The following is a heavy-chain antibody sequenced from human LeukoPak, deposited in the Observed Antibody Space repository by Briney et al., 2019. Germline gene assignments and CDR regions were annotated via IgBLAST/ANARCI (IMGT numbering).Heavy chain of an antibody. D-gene: IGHD3-10*01. J-gene: IGHJ5*02. CDR1: GGSFSGYY. Sequence: PSETLSLTCAVYGGSFSGYYWSWIRQPPGKGLEWIGEINHSGSTNYNPSLKSRVTISVDTSKNQFSLKLSSVTAADTAVYYCARRSYGSGSFNWFDPGGQGTLVTVSS. V-gene: IGHV4-34*01. CDR3: ARRSYGSGSFNWFDP. CDR2: INHSGST.